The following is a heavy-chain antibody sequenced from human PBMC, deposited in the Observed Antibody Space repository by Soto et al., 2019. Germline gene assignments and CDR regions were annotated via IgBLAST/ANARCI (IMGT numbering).Heavy chain of an antibody. V-gene: IGHV4-31*03. Sequence: QVQLQESGPGLVKPSQTLSLTCTVSGGSISSGGYYWSWIRQHPGKGLEWIGYIYYSGSTYYNPSLKSRVTISVDTSKNQFSLKLSSVTAADTTVYYCARVRSVLGSYYFDYWGQGTLVTVSS. J-gene: IGHJ4*02. CDR1: GGSISSGGYY. CDR3: ARVRSVLGSYYFDY. D-gene: IGHD3-3*01. CDR2: IYYSGST.